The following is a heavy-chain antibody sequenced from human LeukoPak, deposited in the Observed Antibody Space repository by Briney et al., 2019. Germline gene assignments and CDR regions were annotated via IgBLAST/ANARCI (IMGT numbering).Heavy chain of an antibody. V-gene: IGHV3-7*01. Sequence: PGGSLRLSCAASGFTFSTYWMTWVRQAPGKGLEWVANIKEDGSREYYVDSVKGRFTISRYNAKNSLYLQMDSLTAEDTAVYYCARDSPGYGAYVSWGQGTLVSVSS. CDR1: GFTFSTYW. CDR2: IKEDGSRE. J-gene: IGHJ1*01. D-gene: IGHD5-12*01. CDR3: ARDSPGYGAYVS.